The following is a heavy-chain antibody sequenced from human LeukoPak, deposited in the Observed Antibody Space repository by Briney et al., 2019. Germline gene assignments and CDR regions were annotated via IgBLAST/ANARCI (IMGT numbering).Heavy chain of an antibody. CDR2: ITSSGSYI. CDR3: AKGRNEDGDAALNY. V-gene: IGHV3-21*01. J-gene: IGHJ4*02. D-gene: IGHD4-17*01. Sequence: GGSLRLSCAASGFTFSRQSMNWVRQAPGKGLDWVSSITSSGSYIYYADSVKGRFIISRDNALNTVYLQMNSLRVEDTAVYYCAKGRNEDGDAALNYWGQGTLVTVSS. CDR1: GFTFSRQS.